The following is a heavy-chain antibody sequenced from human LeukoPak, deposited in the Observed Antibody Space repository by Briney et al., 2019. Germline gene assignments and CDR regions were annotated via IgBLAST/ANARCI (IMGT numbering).Heavy chain of an antibody. CDR1: GSTFSSYW. CDR2: INSEGSST. V-gene: IGHV3-74*01. Sequence: GGSLRLSCAASGSTFSSYWMHWVRQAPGKGLVWASRINSEGSSTTYADSVKGRFTISRDNAKNTLYLQMNSLRAEDTAVYYCASPSTGVNAFDIWGQGTVVTVSS. CDR3: ASPSTGVNAFDI. D-gene: IGHD3-9*01. J-gene: IGHJ3*02.